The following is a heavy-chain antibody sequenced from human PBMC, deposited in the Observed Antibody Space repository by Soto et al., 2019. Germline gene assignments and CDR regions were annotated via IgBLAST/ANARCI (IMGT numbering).Heavy chain of an antibody. CDR3: AKDTSSGGLAKGAFDI. D-gene: IGHD6-19*01. CDR2: INWNSGSI. J-gene: IGHJ3*02. Sequence: PGGSLRLSCAASGFTFDDYAMHWVRQAPGKGLEWVSNINWNSGSIGYADSVKGRFTISRDNAKNSLYLQMNSVRAEDTALYYCAKDTSSGGLAKGAFDISGQGTMVTV. V-gene: IGHV3-9*01. CDR1: GFTFDDYA.